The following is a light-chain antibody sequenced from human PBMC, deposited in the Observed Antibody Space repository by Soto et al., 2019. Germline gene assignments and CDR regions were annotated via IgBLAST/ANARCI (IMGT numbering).Light chain of an antibody. CDR2: DAS. V-gene: IGKV3-11*01. CDR3: QQRKVWPTIT. CDR1: QSIRTS. J-gene: IGKJ5*01. Sequence: EVVLTQSPATLSLSPGERATLSRRASQSIRTSLAWYQQKPGQAPRLVIFDASNRANGVPARFGGSGSGTDFTLTINSLEPEDFAVYYGQQRKVWPTITFGQGTRLEIK.